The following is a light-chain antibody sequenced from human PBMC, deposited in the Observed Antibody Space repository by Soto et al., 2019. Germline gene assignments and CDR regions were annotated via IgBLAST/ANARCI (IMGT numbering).Light chain of an antibody. CDR2: DTS. Sequence: EVVMRQSPATMSVSPGEGDTLSCRASQGIGDTLAWYQHTPGQTTRLLIYDTSNRDTGVPTRFSGSRSGAEFTLTINSLQSEDFAVYYCQPYNNWPLTFGGGTKGDNK. V-gene: IGKV3-15*01. J-gene: IGKJ4*02. CDR1: QGIGDT. CDR3: QPYNNWPLT.